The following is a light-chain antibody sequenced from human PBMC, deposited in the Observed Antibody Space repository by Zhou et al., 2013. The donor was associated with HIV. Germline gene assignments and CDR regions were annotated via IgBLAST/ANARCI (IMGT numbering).Light chain of an antibody. J-gene: IGKJ4*01. V-gene: IGKV1-12*01. CDR1: LDITNY. CDR3: HQANSFPPT. CDR2: GAS. Sequence: IQMTQSPSSVSASVGDRVTITCRTSLDITNYLAWYQQKPGKAPKLLIHGASTLQSGVPSRFSGSGTGTVFSLTISNLQPEDFATYYCHQANSFPPTFGGGTTVGIK.